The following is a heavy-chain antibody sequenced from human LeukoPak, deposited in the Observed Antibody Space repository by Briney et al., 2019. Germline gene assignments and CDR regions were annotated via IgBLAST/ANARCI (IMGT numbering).Heavy chain of an antibody. D-gene: IGHD5-18*01. CDR1: GDSVSSNSAA. CDR3: ARVNTAAAYYFDY. V-gene: IGHV6-1*01. J-gene: IGHJ4*02. Sequence: SQTLSLTCAISGDSVSSNSAAWNWIRQSPSGGLEWLGRTYYRSKWYNDYAVSVKSRITINPDTSKNQFSLQLNSVTPEDTAVYYCARVNTAAAYYFDYWGQGTLVTVSS. CDR2: TYYRSKWYN.